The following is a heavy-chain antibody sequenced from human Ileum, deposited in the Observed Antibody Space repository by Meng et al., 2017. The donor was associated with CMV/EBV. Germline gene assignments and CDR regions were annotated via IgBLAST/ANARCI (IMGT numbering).Heavy chain of an antibody. Sequence: QVQPQEAGPGLVKPSQTLSLTCTVSGASITNDDYYWSWIRQPPGKGLEWIGYIYYNGITYYNPSLKSRIAILVDTSKSQFSLIVSSVTAADTAVYYCAKYSGPSRWFDPWGQGTLVTVFS. CDR2: IYYNGIT. D-gene: IGHD5-12*01. V-gene: IGHV4-30-4*01. CDR3: AKYSGPSRWFDP. J-gene: IGHJ5*02. CDR1: GASITNDDYY.